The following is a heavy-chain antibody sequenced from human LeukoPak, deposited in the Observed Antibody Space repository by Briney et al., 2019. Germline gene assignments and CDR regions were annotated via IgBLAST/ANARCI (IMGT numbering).Heavy chain of an antibody. CDR1: GFTFSSYA. D-gene: IGHD5-12*01. Sequence: PGRSLRLSCAASGFTFSSYAMHWVRQAPGKGLEWVAVISYDGSNKYYADSVKGRFTISRDNSKNTLYLQTNSLRAEDTAVYYCARGYSGYAGGYFDYWGQGTLVTVSS. J-gene: IGHJ4*02. CDR3: ARGYSGYAGGYFDY. CDR2: ISYDGSNK. V-gene: IGHV3-30-3*01.